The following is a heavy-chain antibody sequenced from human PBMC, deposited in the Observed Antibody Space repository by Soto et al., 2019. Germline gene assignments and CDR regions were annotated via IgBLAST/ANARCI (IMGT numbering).Heavy chain of an antibody. CDR2: IVPNFGTA. CDR3: ARLDGSGSYYPRGMDV. V-gene: IGHV1-69*13. J-gene: IGHJ6*02. CDR1: GGTFSSYA. D-gene: IGHD3-10*01. Sequence: SVKVSCKASGGTFSSYAISWVRQAPGQGLEWMGGIVPNFGTANYAQKFQGRVTITADESTSTAYMELSSLRSEDTAVYYCARLDGSGSYYPRGMDVWGQGTTVTVSS.